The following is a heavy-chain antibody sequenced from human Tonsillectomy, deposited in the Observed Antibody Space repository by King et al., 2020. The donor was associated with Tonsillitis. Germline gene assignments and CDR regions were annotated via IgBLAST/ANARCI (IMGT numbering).Heavy chain of an antibody. CDR3: ARTMGATTLGAFDI. D-gene: IGHD1-26*01. J-gene: IGHJ3*02. Sequence: VQLVESGGGVVQPGRSLRLSCAASGFTFSSYAMHWVRQAPGKGLEWVAVISYDGSNKYYADSVKGRFTISRDNSKNTLYLQRNSLRAEDTAVYYCARTMGATTLGAFDIWGQGTMVTVSS. CDR1: GFTFSSYA. V-gene: IGHV3-30-3*01. CDR2: ISYDGSNK.